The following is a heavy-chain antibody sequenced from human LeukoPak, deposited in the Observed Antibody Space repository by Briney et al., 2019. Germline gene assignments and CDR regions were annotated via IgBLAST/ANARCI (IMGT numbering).Heavy chain of an antibody. CDR1: GFTFRGYG. CDR3: AKDDGGSSGWYPDS. J-gene: IGHJ4*02. CDR2: ISGSGGST. V-gene: IGHV3-23*01. Sequence: PGQSLRLSCEASGFTFRGYGMHWVRQSPGKGLEWVSVISGSGGSTYYADSVKGRFTISRDNSKNTLYLQMDSLRVEDTAVYYCAKDDGGSSGWYPDSWGQGTLVTVSS. D-gene: IGHD6-19*01.